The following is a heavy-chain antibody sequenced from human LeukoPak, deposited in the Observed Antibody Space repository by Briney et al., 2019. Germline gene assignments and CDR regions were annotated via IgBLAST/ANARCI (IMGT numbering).Heavy chain of an antibody. Sequence: GGSLRLSCAASGFTFSSYSMNWVRQAPGKGLEWVSYISSSSSTIYYADSVKGRFTISRDNAKNSLYPQMNSLRAEDTAVYYCARDRGADSSGWYSYYWGQGTLVTVSS. CDR3: ARDRGADSSGWYSYY. D-gene: IGHD6-19*01. J-gene: IGHJ4*02. V-gene: IGHV3-48*01. CDR1: GFTFSSYS. CDR2: ISSSSSTI.